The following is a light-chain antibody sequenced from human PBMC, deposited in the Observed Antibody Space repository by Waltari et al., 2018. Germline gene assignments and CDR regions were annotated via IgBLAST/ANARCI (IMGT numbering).Light chain of an antibody. J-gene: IGLJ1*01. CDR3: QVWDSDTDHFV. Sequence: SYVLTQPPSVSVAPGKTASITCGGTNIGSKSVHWYQQKPGQAPVLVIFHNGDRPSGVPERFSGSNSGDTATLTITRVEAGDEADYYCQVWDSDTDHFVFGTGTKINVL. CDR1: NIGSKS. CDR2: HNG. V-gene: IGLV3-21*03.